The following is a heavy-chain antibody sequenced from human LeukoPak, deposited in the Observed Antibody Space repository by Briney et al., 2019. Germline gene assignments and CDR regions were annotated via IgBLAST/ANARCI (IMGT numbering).Heavy chain of an antibody. CDR1: GFTFSSYG. Sequence: GGSLRLSCAASGFTFSSYGMHWVRQAPGKGLEWVAVISYDGSNKYYADSVMGRFTISRDNSKNTLYLQMNSLRAEDTAVYYCAKGQVATIRYYYYYGMDVWGQGTTVTVSS. D-gene: IGHD5-12*01. J-gene: IGHJ6*02. CDR3: AKGQVATIRYYYYYGMDV. V-gene: IGHV3-30*18. CDR2: ISYDGSNK.